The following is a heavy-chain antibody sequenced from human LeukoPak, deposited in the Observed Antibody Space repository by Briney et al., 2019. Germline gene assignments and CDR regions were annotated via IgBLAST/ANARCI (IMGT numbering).Heavy chain of an antibody. V-gene: IGHV2-5*01. D-gene: IGHD3-3*01. CDR1: GFSLSTSGVG. Sequence: SGPTLVNPTQTLTLTCTFSGFSLSTSGVGVGWIRQPPGQTLEWLALIYWNDDKRYSPSLKSRLTITKGTSKNQVVLTMTNMDPVDTATYYCAHSHYDFWSGPRYDYYYYMDVWGKGTTVTVSS. CDR3: AHSHYDFWSGPRYDYYYYMDV. CDR2: IYWNDDK. J-gene: IGHJ6*03.